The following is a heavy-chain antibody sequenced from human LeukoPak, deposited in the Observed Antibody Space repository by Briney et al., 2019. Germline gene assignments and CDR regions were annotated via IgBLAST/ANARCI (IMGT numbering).Heavy chain of an antibody. CDR2: INNDGSST. D-gene: IGHD3-10*01. CDR1: GFTFANTW. J-gene: IGHJ4*02. V-gene: IGHV3-74*01. CDR3: VIGGTYGSGS. Sequence: GGSLRLSCAASGFTFANTWMHWVRQAPGKGLVGVSIINNDGSSTNYADSVKGRFTISRDNAKNTLYLQMNSLRDEDTAVYYCVIGGTYGSGSWGQGTLVTVSS.